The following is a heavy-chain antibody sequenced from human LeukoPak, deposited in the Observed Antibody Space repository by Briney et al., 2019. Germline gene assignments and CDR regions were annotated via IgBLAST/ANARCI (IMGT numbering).Heavy chain of an antibody. CDR2: IYYSGST. V-gene: IGHV4-59*01. Sequence: SETLSLTCTVSGGSISSYYWSWIRQPPGKGLEWIGYIYYSGSTNYNPSLKSRVTISVDTSKNQFSLKLSSATAADTAVYYCARSIREVTKDYYYYYYMDVWGKGTTVTVSS. D-gene: IGHD4-17*01. J-gene: IGHJ6*03. CDR1: GGSISSYY. CDR3: ARSIREVTKDYYYYYYMDV.